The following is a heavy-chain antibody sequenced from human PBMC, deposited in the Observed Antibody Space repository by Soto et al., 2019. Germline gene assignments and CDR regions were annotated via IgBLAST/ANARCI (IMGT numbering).Heavy chain of an antibody. D-gene: IGHD3-22*01. CDR3: ARAGTMIVVVILLYNWFDP. V-gene: IGHV1-46*01. CDR1: GYTFTSYY. Sequence: GASVKVSCKASGYTFTSYYMHWVRQAPGQGLEWMGIINPSGGSTSYAQKFQGRVTMTRDTSTSTVYMELSSLRSEDTAVYYCARAGTMIVVVILLYNWFDPWGQGTLVTVSS. CDR2: INPSGGST. J-gene: IGHJ5*02.